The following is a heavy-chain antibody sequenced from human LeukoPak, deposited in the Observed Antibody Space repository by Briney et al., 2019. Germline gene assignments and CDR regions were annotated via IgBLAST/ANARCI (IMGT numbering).Heavy chain of an antibody. J-gene: IGHJ4*02. CDR1: GYSFSSLW. V-gene: IGHV5-51*01. Sequence: GESPKTFWNTSGYSFSSLWNDRVRLVPREGAEGVGLSYFGGSDTRYSPSFQGQVTISADKSISTAYLQWSSLKASDTAMYYCARLPLQYDYGDWCDYWGQGTLVTVSS. D-gene: IGHD4-17*01. CDR3: ARLPLQYDYGDWCDY. CDR2: SYFGGSDT.